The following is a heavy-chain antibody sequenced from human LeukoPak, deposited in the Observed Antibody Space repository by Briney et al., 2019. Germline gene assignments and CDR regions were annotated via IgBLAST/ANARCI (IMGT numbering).Heavy chain of an antibody. V-gene: IGHV3-74*01. CDR2: IDAGGTGT. J-gene: IGHJ4*02. Sequence: GGSLRLSCAASGFPFSPYWILWFRQVPGKGLEFVSRIDAGGTGTIYADSVRGRFTMSRDNAQSTLYLQMNSLRADDTAVYYCVRDSGSGVDYWGQGTLVTVSS. D-gene: IGHD3-10*01. CDR1: GFPFSPYW. CDR3: VRDSGSGVDY.